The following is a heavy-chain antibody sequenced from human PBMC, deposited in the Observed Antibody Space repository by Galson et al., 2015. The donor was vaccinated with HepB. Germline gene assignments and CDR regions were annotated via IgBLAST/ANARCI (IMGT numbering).Heavy chain of an antibody. CDR3: ASPLAPDYGGNSLYFQH. V-gene: IGHV5-51*01. Sequence: QSGAEVKKPGESLKISCKGSGYSFTSYWIGWVRQMPGKGLEWMGIIYPGDSDTRYSPSFQGQVTISADKSISTAYLQRSSLKASDTAMYYCASPLAPDYGGNSLYFQHWGQGTLVTVSS. J-gene: IGHJ1*01. D-gene: IGHD4-23*01. CDR2: IYPGDSDT. CDR1: GYSFTSYW.